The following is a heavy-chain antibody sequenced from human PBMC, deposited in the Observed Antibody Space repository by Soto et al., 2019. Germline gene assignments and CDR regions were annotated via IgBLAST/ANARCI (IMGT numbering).Heavy chain of an antibody. CDR1: GFTFRDYA. CDR3: ARDAGFPDFGEIKHAFDI. CDR2: LSGSLNSA. Sequence: EVQVLQSGGGLGQPGGSLRLSCAAGGFTFRDYAMSWVRQAPGKGLEWVSTLSGSLNSAFYADSVKGRFTISRDSSENILYLQMNILRDEDTAVYYCARDAGFPDFGEIKHAFDIWGQGTLVTVSS. J-gene: IGHJ3*02. D-gene: IGHD3-3*01. V-gene: IGHV3-23*01.